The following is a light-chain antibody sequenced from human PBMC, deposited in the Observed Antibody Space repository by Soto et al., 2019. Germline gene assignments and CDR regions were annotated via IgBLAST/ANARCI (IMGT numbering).Light chain of an antibody. Sequence: EIVLTQSPGTLSLSPGERATHSCRASQSVFSTSLAWYQQKSGQAPRLLIHGASSRATGIPDRFSGSGSGTDFTLTISRLEPEDFAVYYCQQYGRSPFSFGQGTKVDIK. CDR2: GAS. CDR3: QQYGRSPFS. V-gene: IGKV3-20*01. CDR1: QSVFSTS. J-gene: IGKJ1*01.